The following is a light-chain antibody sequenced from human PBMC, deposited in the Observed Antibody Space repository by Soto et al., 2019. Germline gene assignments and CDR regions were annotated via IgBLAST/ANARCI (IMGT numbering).Light chain of an antibody. CDR1: SSDVGGYNY. V-gene: IGLV2-14*01. CDR3: SSYTSSSTPFYV. CDR2: DVS. J-gene: IGLJ1*01. Sequence: QSVLTQPASVSGSPGQSITISCTGTSSDVGGYNYVSWYQQHPGKAPKLMIYDVSNRPSGVSNRFSGSKSGNTASLTISGLQAEDAADYYCSSYTSSSTPFYVLGTGTKVTVL.